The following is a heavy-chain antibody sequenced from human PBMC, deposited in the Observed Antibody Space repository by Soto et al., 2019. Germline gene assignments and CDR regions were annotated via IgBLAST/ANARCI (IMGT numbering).Heavy chain of an antibody. V-gene: IGHV3-30-3*01. D-gene: IGHD5-12*01. CDR3: ARALIRDGYNFYFDY. CDR1: GFTFSSYW. CDR2: ISYDGSNK. J-gene: IGHJ4*02. Sequence: GGSLRLSCAASGFTFSSYWMSWVRQAPGKGLEWVAVISYDGSNKYYADSVKGRFTISRDNSKNTLYLQMNSLRAEDTAVYYCARALIRDGYNFYFDYWGQGTLVTVSS.